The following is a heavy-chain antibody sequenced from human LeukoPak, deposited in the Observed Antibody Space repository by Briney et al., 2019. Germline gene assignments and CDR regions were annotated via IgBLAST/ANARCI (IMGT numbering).Heavy chain of an antibody. CDR1: AFTSSRHA. J-gene: IGHJ4*02. CDR3: AKGPTSSGSYYSPLYFDY. V-gene: IGHV3-23*01. CDR2: ISGSGGLT. Sequence: QPGRSLRLSCPLAAFTSSRHAMSWVRQPPGKGLEWVSIISGSGGLTYYADSVKGRFTISRDNSKNTLYLQMNSLRDEDTAVYYCAKGPTSSGSYYSPLYFDYWGQGTLVTVSS. D-gene: IGHD3-10*01.